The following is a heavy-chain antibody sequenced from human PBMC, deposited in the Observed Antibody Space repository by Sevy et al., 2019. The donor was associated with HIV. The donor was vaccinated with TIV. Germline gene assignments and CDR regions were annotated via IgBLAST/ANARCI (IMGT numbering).Heavy chain of an antibody. J-gene: IGHJ6*03. Sequence: GGSLRLSCAASGFTFSSYWMSWVRQAPGKGLEWVANIKQDGSEKYYVDSVKGRFTISRDNAKNSLYLQMNSLRAEDTAVYYCARDRQFSSSPSSRARTIYYYYYMDVWCKGTTVTVSS. CDR2: IKQDGSEK. CDR3: ARDRQFSSSPSSRARTIYYYYYMDV. D-gene: IGHD2-2*01. V-gene: IGHV3-7*03. CDR1: GFTFSSYW.